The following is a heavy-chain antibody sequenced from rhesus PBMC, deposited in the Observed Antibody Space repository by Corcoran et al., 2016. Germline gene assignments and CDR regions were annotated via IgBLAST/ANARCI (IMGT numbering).Heavy chain of an antibody. CDR3: ARLGRYQEFDY. Sequence: QVQLVQSGAEVKQPGASVKVSCKASGYSFTDYGMNWVRQAHGQRLEWMGWINTDTGNPTYAQGCKERFTLSMETSIKTAYLQISSLKAEDTAVYYCARLGRYQEFDYWGQGVLVTVSS. CDR1: GYSFTDYG. V-gene: IGHV7-114*01. J-gene: IGHJ4*01. D-gene: IGHD6-19*01. CDR2: INTDTGNP.